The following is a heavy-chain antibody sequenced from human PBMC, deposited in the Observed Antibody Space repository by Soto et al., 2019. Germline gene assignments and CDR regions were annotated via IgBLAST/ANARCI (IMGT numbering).Heavy chain of an antibody. CDR3: ARYRNSQDYYGMDV. CDR2: ISAYNGNT. Sequence: VASVKVSCKASGYTFTSYGISWVRQAPGQGLEWMGWISAYNGNTNYAQKLQGRVTITADESTSTAYMELSSLRSEDTAVYYCARYRNSQDYYGMDVWGQGTTVTVSS. D-gene: IGHD2-21*01. V-gene: IGHV1-18*01. J-gene: IGHJ6*02. CDR1: GYTFTSYG.